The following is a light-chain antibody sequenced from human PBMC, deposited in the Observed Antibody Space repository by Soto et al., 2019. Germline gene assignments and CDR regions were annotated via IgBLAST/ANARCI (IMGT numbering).Light chain of an antibody. CDR3: MQALQTPLT. J-gene: IGKJ4*01. CDR1: QSLLHRNGYNY. Sequence: DIVMTQSPLSLLVTPGEPASISCRSSQSLLHRNGYNYLDWYLQKPGQSPQLLIYLGSNRASGVPDRFSGSGAGTDFTLKISRVESEDVGVYYCMQALQTPLTFGGGTEVEIK. V-gene: IGKV2-28*01. CDR2: LGS.